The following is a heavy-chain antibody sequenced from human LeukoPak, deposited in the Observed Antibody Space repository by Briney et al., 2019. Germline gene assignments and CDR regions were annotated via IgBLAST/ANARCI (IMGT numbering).Heavy chain of an antibody. CDR2: INPNSGGA. J-gene: IGHJ4*02. CDR1: GYTFTFYY. CDR3: ARLAGNGYGDYPINY. Sequence: GASVKVSCKASGYTFTFYYMHWVRQAPGQGLEWMGWINPNSGGANYAQKFQGRVTVTRYTSISTAYMELSRLRSDDTAVYYCARLAGNGYGDYPINYWGQGTLVTVSS. D-gene: IGHD4-17*01. V-gene: IGHV1-2*02.